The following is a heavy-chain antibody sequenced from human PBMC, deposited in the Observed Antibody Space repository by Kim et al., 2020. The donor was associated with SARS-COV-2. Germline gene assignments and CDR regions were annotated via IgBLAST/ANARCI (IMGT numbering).Heavy chain of an antibody. CDR3: ARGKGYSSGCYSFDY. J-gene: IGHJ4*01. Sequence: SETLSLTCTVSGYSISSGYYWGWIRQPPGKGLEWIGSIYHTGSTFYNPSLKSRVTISVDTSKNQFSLKVDSVTAADTAVYYCARGKGYSSGCYSFDYWG. V-gene: IGHV4-38-2*02. D-gene: IGHD6-19*01. CDR1: GYSISSGYY. CDR2: IYHTGST.